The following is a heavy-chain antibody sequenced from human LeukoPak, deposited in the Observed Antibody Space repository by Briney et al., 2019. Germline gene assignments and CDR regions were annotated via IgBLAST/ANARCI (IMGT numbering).Heavy chain of an antibody. J-gene: IGHJ4*02. CDR3: ARGYYYDSSGYYPYFDY. CDR2: IYSGGST. D-gene: IGHD3-22*01. CDR1: GFTVSSNY. Sequence: GGSLRLPCAASGFTVSSNYMSWVRQAPGKGLEWVSVIYSGGSTYYADSVKGRFTISRDNSKNTLYLQMNSLRAEDTAVYYCARGYYYDSSGYYPYFDYWGQGTLVTVSS. V-gene: IGHV3-53*01.